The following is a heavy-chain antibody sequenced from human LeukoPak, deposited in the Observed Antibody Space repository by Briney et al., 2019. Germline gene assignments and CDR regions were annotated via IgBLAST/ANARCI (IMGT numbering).Heavy chain of an antibody. J-gene: IGHJ6*02. Sequence: SETLSLTCTVSGGSISSYYCSWIRQPPGKGLEWIGYIYYSGSTNYNPSLKSRVTISVDTSKNQFSLKLSSVTAADTAVYYCARSTYYDFWSGYSEWYYYGMDVWGQGTRSPSP. CDR1: GGSISSYY. CDR2: IYYSGST. V-gene: IGHV4-59*08. CDR3: ARSTYYDFWSGYSEWYYYGMDV. D-gene: IGHD3-3*01.